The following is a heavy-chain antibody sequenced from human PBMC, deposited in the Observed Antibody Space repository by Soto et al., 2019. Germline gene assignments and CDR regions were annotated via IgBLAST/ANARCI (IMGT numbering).Heavy chain of an antibody. CDR3: ARENY. J-gene: IGHJ4*02. Sequence: HPGGSLRLSCEASGFTFSNYWMSWVRQAPGKGLEWVANIKQDGSVLSYVDSVKGRFTISRDNAKNSLYLQMNSLRADDTAIYYCARENYWGPGTLVTVSS. CDR1: GFTFSNYW. V-gene: IGHV3-7*01. CDR2: IKQDGSVL.